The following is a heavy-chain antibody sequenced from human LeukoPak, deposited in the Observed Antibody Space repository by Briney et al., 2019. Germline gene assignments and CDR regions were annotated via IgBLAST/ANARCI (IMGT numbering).Heavy chain of an antibody. Sequence: GGSLRLSCAASGFSFSNYGMHWVRQAPGKGLEWVAVISYDEIYTHYGDSVKGRFTISRDNSKNMLYLQMNSLRIEDTAVYYCAKDSSSSWYYFDHWGQGTLVTVSS. V-gene: IGHV3-30*18. CDR1: GFSFSNYG. CDR3: AKDSSSSWYYFDH. CDR2: ISYDEIYT. D-gene: IGHD3-22*01. J-gene: IGHJ4*02.